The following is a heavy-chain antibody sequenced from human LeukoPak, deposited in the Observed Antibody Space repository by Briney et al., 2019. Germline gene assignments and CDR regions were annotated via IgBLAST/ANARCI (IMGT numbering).Heavy chain of an antibody. J-gene: IGHJ4*02. CDR1: GFTFDDYA. D-gene: IGHD6-13*01. Sequence: GGSLRLSCAASGFTFDDYAMHWVRHAPGKGLEWVSGISWNSGSIGYADSVKGRFTISRDNAKNSLYLQMNSLRAEDTALYYCAKGGPSSWSSNSFDYWGQGTLVTVSS. V-gene: IGHV3-9*01. CDR3: AKGGPSSWSSNSFDY. CDR2: ISWNSGSI.